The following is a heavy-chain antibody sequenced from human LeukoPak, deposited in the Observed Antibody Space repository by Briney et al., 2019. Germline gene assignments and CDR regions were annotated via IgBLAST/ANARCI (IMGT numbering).Heavy chain of an antibody. J-gene: IGHJ4*02. V-gene: IGHV4-59*12. CDR2: IYYSGST. D-gene: IGHD6-13*01. CDR3: ARGGSSWDEGFDY. Sequence: PSETLSLTCTVSGGSISSYYWSWIRQPPGKGLEWMGYIYYSGSTNYNPPLNSRGTISVDPSKNQFSLKMSSVTAADTAVYYCARGGSSWDEGFDYWGQGTLVTVSS. CDR1: GGSISSYY.